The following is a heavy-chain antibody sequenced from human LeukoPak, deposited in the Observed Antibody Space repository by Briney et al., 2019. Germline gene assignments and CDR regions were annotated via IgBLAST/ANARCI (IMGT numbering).Heavy chain of an antibody. CDR3: ARGIRYYYEVGSNWFDP. Sequence: ASVKVSCKASGYTFTSYYMHWVRQAPGQGLEWMGITNPSGGSTSYAQKFQGRVTMTRDTSMSTVYMELSSLRSEDTAVYYCARGIRYYYEVGSNWFDPWGQGTLVTVSP. CDR2: TNPSGGST. V-gene: IGHV1-46*01. J-gene: IGHJ5*02. D-gene: IGHD3-22*01. CDR1: GYTFTSYY.